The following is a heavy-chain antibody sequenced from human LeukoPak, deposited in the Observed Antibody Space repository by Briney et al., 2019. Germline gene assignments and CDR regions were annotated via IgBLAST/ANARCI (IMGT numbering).Heavy chain of an antibody. V-gene: IGHV3-33*01. CDR3: AREGPRGNSQFDY. CDR1: GFTFSSYG. D-gene: IGHD2/OR15-2a*01. Sequence: GGSLRLSCAASGFTFSSYGMHWVRQAPGKGLEWVALIWYDGSNKYYTDSVKGRLTISKDNSKNTLYLQMNSLRAEDTAIYYCAREGPRGNSQFDYWGQGTLVTVSS. CDR2: IWYDGSNK. J-gene: IGHJ4*02.